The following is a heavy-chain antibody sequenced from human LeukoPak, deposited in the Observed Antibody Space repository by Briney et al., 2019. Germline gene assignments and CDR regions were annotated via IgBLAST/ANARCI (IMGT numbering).Heavy chain of an antibody. J-gene: IGHJ4*02. CDR2: ISDSGGST. Sequence: GGSLRLSCAASGFTFSSYAMSWVRQAPAPGLDWVPAISDSGGSTYYADSVKGRFTISRDNSKNTLYLQMNSRRAEDTAVYYCAKQDIRSSAWYDWGQGTLVTVSS. CDR3: AKQDIRSSAWYD. D-gene: IGHD6-19*01. CDR1: GFTFSSYA. V-gene: IGHV3-23*01.